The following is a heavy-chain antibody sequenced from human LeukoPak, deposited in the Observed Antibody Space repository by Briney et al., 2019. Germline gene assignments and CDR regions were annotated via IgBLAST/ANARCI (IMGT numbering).Heavy chain of an antibody. CDR3: VRDFLWSYDY. J-gene: IGHJ4*02. CDR1: GFTFSDYY. D-gene: IGHD1-26*01. Sequence: GGSLRLSCAASGFTFSDYYMDWVRQPPGKRLEWVGRIRISSKGYTTDYGASVKGRFTVSRDDSKNSVYLQMNSLQTEDTALYYCVRDFLWSYDYWGQGTLVTVSS. CDR2: IRISSKGYTT. V-gene: IGHV3-72*01.